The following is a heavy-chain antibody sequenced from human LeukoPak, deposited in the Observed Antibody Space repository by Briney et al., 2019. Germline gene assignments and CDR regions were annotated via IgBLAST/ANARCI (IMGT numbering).Heavy chain of an antibody. Sequence: PGGSLRLSCAASGFTLGSYWMTWVRQAPRKGLEWAAAIKEVGSETYYVDSVKGRFTISRDNAKNSLYLQMSSLRAEDTAVYYCARTTYGDYWGQGTLVTVSS. CDR1: GFTLGSYW. CDR3: ARTTYGDY. CDR2: IKEVGSET. J-gene: IGHJ4*02. V-gene: IGHV3-7*02. D-gene: IGHD1-1*01.